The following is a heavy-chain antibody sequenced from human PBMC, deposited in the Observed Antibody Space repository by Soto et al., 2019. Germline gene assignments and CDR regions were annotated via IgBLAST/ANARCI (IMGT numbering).Heavy chain of an antibody. D-gene: IGHD3-16*01. Sequence: GSLRLSCAASGFTFSSYGMRWVRQAPGKGLEWVAVIWYDGSNKYYADSVKGRFTISRDNSKNTLYLQMNSLRAEDTAVYYCARRLRARGYMDVWGKGTTVTVSS. CDR1: GFTFSSYG. V-gene: IGHV3-33*01. CDR2: IWYDGSNK. CDR3: ARRLRARGYMDV. J-gene: IGHJ6*03.